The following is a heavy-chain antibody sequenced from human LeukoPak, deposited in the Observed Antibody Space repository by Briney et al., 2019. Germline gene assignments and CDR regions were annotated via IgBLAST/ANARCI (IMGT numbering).Heavy chain of an antibody. D-gene: IGHD3-10*01. CDR1: GGSFSGYY. V-gene: IGHV4-34*01. J-gene: IGHJ4*02. Sequence: PSETLSLTCAVSGGSFSGYYWSWIRQPPGKGLQWIGEINHSGSTNYNPSLKSRVTISVDTSKDQFSLKLSSVTAADTAVYYCARGFITMVRGVIIPLKGQYYLDYWGQGTLVTVSS. CDR2: INHSGST. CDR3: ARGFITMVRGVIIPLKGQYYLDY.